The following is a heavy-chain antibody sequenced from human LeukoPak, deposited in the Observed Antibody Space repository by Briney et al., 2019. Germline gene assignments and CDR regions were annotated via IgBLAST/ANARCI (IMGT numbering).Heavy chain of an antibody. CDR1: GGSISSYY. V-gene: IGHV4-59*12. CDR2: IYYSGST. Sequence: SETLSLTCTVSGGSISSYYWSWIRQPPGKGLEWIGYIYYSGSTNYNPSLKSRVTISVDTSKNQFSLKLSSVTAGETAVYYCARGKGIAAAGTLWFDPWGQGTLVTVSS. J-gene: IGHJ5*02. CDR3: ARGKGIAAAGTLWFDP. D-gene: IGHD6-13*01.